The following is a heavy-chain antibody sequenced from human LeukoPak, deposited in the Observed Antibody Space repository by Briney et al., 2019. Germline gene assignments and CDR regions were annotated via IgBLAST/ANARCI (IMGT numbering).Heavy chain of an antibody. Sequence: GGSLRLSCAASGFTFSSFGMHWVRQAPGKGLEWVAVVSYDGSNKYYADSMKGRFTISRDNSKNTLYLQMNSLRAEDTAVYYCAKGGYSYGYYFDYWGQGTLVTVSS. D-gene: IGHD5-18*01. CDR3: AKGGYSYGYYFDY. CDR2: VSYDGSNK. CDR1: GFTFSSFG. V-gene: IGHV3-30*18. J-gene: IGHJ4*02.